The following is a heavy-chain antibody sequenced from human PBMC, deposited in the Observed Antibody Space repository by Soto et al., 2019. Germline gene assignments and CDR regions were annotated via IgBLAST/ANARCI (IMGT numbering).Heavy chain of an antibody. CDR1: GDSVSSGDYY. CDR3: ATAPIRELTVINNLFDI. CDR2: IYYTENI. J-gene: IGHJ3*02. V-gene: IGHV4-30-4*01. Sequence: SETLSLTCTVSGDSVSSGDYYWSWLRQPPGMGLEWIGYIYYTENIYYNPSLQSRVTISVDKSNNQFSLKLSSVTAADTAVYYCATAPIRELTVINNLFDIWGQGTMVTVSS. D-gene: IGHD4-17*01.